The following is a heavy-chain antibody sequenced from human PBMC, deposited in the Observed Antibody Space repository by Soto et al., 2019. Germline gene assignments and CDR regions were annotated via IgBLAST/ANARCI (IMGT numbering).Heavy chain of an antibody. CDR1: DFTFNAYG. CDR3: ARDAGGYSYGYYSGMDV. D-gene: IGHD5-18*01. V-gene: IGHV1-18*01. J-gene: IGHJ6*02. Sequence: ASVKVSCKASDFTFNAYGFLWVRQAPGEGLEWMGWISAYNGNTNHAQKFQDRVTMTRDTSTNTVYMELSSLRSEDTAVYYCARDAGGYSYGYYSGMDVWAQGTTVPVS. CDR2: ISAYNGNT.